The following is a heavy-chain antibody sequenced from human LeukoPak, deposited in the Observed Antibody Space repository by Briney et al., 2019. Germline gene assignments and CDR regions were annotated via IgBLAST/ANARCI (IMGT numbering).Heavy chain of an antibody. Sequence: SETLSLTCTVSGVSISSGPYYWTWVRQYPGGGLEYIGYIHHSGLTYYNPSLKSRLTISMDTSESQFSLQLRSVTAADTAVFFCAASYYDTLNGLDYRGQGTRVTVSS. CDR2: IHHSGLT. CDR3: AASYYDTLNGLDY. V-gene: IGHV4-31*03. D-gene: IGHD3-9*01. J-gene: IGHJ4*02. CDR1: GVSISSGPYY.